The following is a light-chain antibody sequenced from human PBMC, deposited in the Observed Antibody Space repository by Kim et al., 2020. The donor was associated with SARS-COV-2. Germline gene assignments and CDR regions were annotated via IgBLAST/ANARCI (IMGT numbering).Light chain of an antibody. Sequence: ELTQPPSASGTPGQRVTISCSGSSSNIGSNTVNWYQQLPGTAPKLLIYSNNQRPSGVPDRFSGSKSGTSASLAISGLQSEDEADYYCAAWDDSLNGRVFGGGTKLTVL. J-gene: IGLJ3*02. CDR3: AAWDDSLNGRV. CDR2: SNN. CDR1: SSNIGSNT. V-gene: IGLV1-44*01.